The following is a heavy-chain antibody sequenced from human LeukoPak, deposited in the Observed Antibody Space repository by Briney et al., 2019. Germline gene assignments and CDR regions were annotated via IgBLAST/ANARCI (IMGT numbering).Heavy chain of an antibody. CDR3: ARARDGYIFDY. Sequence: SETLSLTCTVSGGSISSYYWSWIRQPPGKGLEWIGYIYYSGSTNYNPSLKSRVTISVDTSKNQFSLKLSSVTAADTAVYYCARARDGYIFDYWGQGTLVTVSS. CDR1: GGSISSYY. V-gene: IGHV4-59*01. CDR2: IYYSGST. J-gene: IGHJ4*02. D-gene: IGHD5-24*01.